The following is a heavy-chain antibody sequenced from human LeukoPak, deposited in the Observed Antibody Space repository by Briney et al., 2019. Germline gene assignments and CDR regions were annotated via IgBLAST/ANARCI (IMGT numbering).Heavy chain of an antibody. CDR3: ARAVAARPNAHYYYYYYMDV. CDR2: ISSSSSYI. J-gene: IGHJ6*03. Sequence: GGSLRLSCAASGFTFSSYSMNWVRQAPGKGLEWVSSISSSSSYIYYADSVKGRFTISRDNAKNSLYLQMNSLRAEDTAVYYCARAVAARPNAHYYYYYYMDVWGKGTTVTVSS. D-gene: IGHD6-6*01. CDR1: GFTFSSYS. V-gene: IGHV3-21*01.